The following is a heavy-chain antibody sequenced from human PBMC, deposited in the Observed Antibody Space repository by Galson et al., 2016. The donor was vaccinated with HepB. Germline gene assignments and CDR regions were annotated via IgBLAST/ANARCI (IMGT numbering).Heavy chain of an antibody. D-gene: IGHD7-27*01. CDR2: TFYRSNWQN. CDR3: ARSYLLGRGFGW. V-gene: IGHV6-1*01. J-gene: IGHJ4*02. CDR1: GDSVSSNSAG. Sequence: CAISGDSVSSNSAGWNWIRQSPSRGLEWLGRTFYRSNWQNDYAESVKSRITINPDTSKNQFSLQLNSVTRDDTAVYYCARSYLLGRGFGWWGQGTLVTVSA.